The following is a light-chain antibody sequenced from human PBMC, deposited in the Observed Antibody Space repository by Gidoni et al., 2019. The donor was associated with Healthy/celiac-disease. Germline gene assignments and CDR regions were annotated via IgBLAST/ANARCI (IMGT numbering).Light chain of an antibody. J-gene: IGLJ1*01. CDR1: SRDVGSYNL. CDR2: EGT. V-gene: IGLV2-23*01. Sequence: QSALTQPASVSGSPGQSITISCTGTSRDVGSYNLVSWYQQHPGKAPKLLIYEGTKRPSVVSNPFSGSKSCNTASLTISGLQAEDEADYFCCSYAGSSTYVFGTGTKVTVL. CDR3: CSYAGSSTYV.